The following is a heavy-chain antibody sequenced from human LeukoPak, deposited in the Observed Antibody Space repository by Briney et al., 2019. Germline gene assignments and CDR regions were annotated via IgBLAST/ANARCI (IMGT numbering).Heavy chain of an antibody. CDR2: ISKSADGM. D-gene: IGHD1-26*01. Sequence: GGSLRLSCTASGFIFSNYAMSWVRQAPGKGLEWVSSISKSADGMFYVDSVKGRFTISRDNSESTLFLQLNTLRADDTAVYHCAKHNGWELENYRFDYWGQGTLVAVSS. CDR3: AKHNGWELENYRFDY. J-gene: IGHJ4*02. V-gene: IGHV3-23*01. CDR1: GFIFSNYA.